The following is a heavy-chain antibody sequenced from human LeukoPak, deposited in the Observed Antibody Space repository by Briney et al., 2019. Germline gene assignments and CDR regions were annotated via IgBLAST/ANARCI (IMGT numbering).Heavy chain of an antibody. Sequence: PGRSLRLSCTTSGFTFSHYAMHWVRQAPGKGLDWVAVIWNDGSDKYYGDSVKGRFTISRDNSKKTVYLQLSSLRVEDTAVYYCAKDAERGFDFSNSLQSWGQGTLVTVSS. J-gene: IGHJ4*02. CDR1: GFTFSHYA. D-gene: IGHD4-11*01. V-gene: IGHV3-33*06. CDR3: AKDAERGFDFSNSLQS. CDR2: IWNDGSDK.